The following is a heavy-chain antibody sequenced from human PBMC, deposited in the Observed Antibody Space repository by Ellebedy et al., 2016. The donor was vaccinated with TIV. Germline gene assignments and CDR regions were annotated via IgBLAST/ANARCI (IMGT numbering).Heavy chain of an antibody. CDR1: GYSFTSYW. J-gene: IGHJ4*02. V-gene: IGHV5-51*01. Sequence: PGGSLRLSCKGSGYSFTSYWIGRVPQMPGKGLEWIGLIYPGDSDSRNSPSFQGQVPISADKSISTAYLQWSSLKASDNAMYYCARHTDCGGDCYFPGYWGQGTLVTVSS. CDR2: IYPGDSDS. CDR3: ARHTDCGGDCYFPGY. D-gene: IGHD2-21*02.